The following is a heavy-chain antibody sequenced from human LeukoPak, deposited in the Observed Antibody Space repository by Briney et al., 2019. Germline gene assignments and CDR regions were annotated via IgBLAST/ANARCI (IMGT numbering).Heavy chain of an antibody. D-gene: IGHD3-22*01. CDR1: KFAFSIHA. J-gene: IGHJ4*02. CDR3: AKLAYYDSSASDTWGDY. Sequence: GASLRLSCAASKFAFSIHAMCWGRQAPGKGLEWVSAISGSGDNTYYADSVKGRFTISRDNSKDTLYLRMNSLRAEDTALYYCAKLAYYDSSASDTWGDYWGQGTLVTVSS. V-gene: IGHV3-23*01. CDR2: ISGSGDNT.